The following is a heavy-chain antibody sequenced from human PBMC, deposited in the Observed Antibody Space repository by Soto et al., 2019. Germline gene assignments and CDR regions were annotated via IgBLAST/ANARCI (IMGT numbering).Heavy chain of an antibody. D-gene: IGHD2-15*01. V-gene: IGHV1-69*02. CDR2: IIPILGIA. Sequence: QVQLVQSGAEVKKPGSSVKVSCKASGGTFSSYTISWVRQAPGQGLEWMGRIIPILGIANYAQKFQGRVMITADKSTSTAYMELSSLRSEDTAVYYCARAIGPSLVVVEQGAFDIWGQGTMVTVSS. CDR1: GGTFSSYT. CDR3: ARAIGPSLVVVEQGAFDI. J-gene: IGHJ3*02.